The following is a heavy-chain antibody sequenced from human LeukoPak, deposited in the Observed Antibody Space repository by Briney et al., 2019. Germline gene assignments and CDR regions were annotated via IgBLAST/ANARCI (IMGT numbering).Heavy chain of an antibody. CDR1: GGTFSSYA. CDR3: ARDAGSSGYFDY. V-gene: IGHV1-69*05. J-gene: IGHJ4*02. D-gene: IGHD3-22*01. CDR2: IIPIFGTA. Sequence: GSSVKVSCKASGGTFSSYAISWVLQAPGQGLEWMGRIIPIFGTANYAQKFQGRVTITTDESTSTAYMELSSLRSEDTAVYYCARDAGSSGYFDYWGQGTLVTVSS.